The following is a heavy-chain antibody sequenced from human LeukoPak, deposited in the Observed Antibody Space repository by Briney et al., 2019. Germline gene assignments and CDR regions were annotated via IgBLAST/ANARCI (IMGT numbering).Heavy chain of an antibody. CDR3: ARAGGTTSFSCGLDY. CDR1: GGSISSYY. CDR2: IYYSGST. Sequence: SETLSLTCTVSGGSISSYYWSWIRQTPGKGLEWIGYIYYSGSTNYNPSLKSRVTISVDTSKNQFSLKLSSVTAADTAVYYCARAGGTTSFSCGLDYWGQGTLVTVSS. D-gene: IGHD1-7*01. V-gene: IGHV4-59*01. J-gene: IGHJ4*02.